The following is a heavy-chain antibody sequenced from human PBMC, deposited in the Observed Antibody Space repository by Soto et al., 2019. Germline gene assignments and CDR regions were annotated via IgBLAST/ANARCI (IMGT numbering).Heavy chain of an antibody. J-gene: IGHJ6*02. CDR1: GYSFTSYW. CDR3: ARLPPTCTSYYSYGMDV. Sequence: GQSLKISCKGSGYSFTSYWIGWVRQMPGKGLEWMGIIYPGDSDTRYSPSFQGQVTISADKSISTAYLQWSSLKASDTAMYYCARLPPTCTSYYSYGMDVWGQGTTVTAP. V-gene: IGHV5-51*01. CDR2: IYPGDSDT. D-gene: IGHD2-8*01.